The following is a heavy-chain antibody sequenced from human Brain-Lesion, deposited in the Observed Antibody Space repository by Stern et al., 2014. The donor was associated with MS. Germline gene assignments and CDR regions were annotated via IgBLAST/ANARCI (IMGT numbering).Heavy chain of an antibody. J-gene: IGHJ4*02. V-gene: IGHV1-24*01. CDR2: FDPEDGET. Sequence: QVQLVQSGAEVKKPGASVKVSCKVSGYTLTELSMHWVRQAPRKGLEWMGGFDPEDGETIYAQKFQVRVTMTEVTSTDTAYMELSSLRSEDTAVYYCATLSPGAGGNYYRHFDYWGQGTLVTVSS. D-gene: IGHD1-26*01. CDR3: ATLSPGAGGNYYRHFDY. CDR1: GYTLTELS.